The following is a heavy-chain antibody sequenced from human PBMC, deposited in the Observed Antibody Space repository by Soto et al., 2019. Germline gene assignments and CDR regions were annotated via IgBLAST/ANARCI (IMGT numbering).Heavy chain of an antibody. J-gene: IGHJ5*02. CDR2: ISARGGNT. CDR1: GYSFTSYW. CDR3: AIAGGYIFGKWFVP. V-gene: IGHV3-23*01. D-gene: IGHD5-12*01. Sequence: GESLKISCKGSGYSFTSYWIGWVRQAPGKGLEWVSGISARGGNTYYADSVKGRFTISRDNSKNTLYLQMNSLRAEDTAVYYCAIAGGYIFGKWFVPWGQGSLVTVS.